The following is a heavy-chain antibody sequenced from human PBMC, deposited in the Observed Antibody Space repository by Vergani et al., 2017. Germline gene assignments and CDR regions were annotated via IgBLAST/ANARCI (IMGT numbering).Heavy chain of an antibody. V-gene: IGHV1-2*02. CDR1: GYTFTGYY. J-gene: IGHJ6*03. Sequence: QVQLVQSGAEVKKPGASVKVSCKASGYTFTGYYMHWVRQAPGQGLEWMGWINPNSGGTNYAQKFQGRVTMTRDTSISTAYMELSRLRSDDTAVYYCASNSLIVVVPAAIDYYYYMDVWGKGNTVTVSS. CDR3: ASNSLIVVVPAAIDYYYYMDV. D-gene: IGHD2-2*01. CDR2: INPNSGGT.